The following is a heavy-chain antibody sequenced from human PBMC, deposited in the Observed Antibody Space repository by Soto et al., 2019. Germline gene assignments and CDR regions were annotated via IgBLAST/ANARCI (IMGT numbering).Heavy chain of an antibody. CDR3: ARSRRSYCSSTSCSHGMDV. V-gene: IGHV4-31*01. J-gene: IGHJ6*02. D-gene: IGHD2-2*01. Sequence: SETLSLTCTVSGGSISSGGYYWSWIRQHPGKGLGWIGYIYYSGSTYYNPSLKSPVTISVDTSKNQLSLKLSSVTAADTAVYYCARSRRSYCSSTSCSHGMDVWGQGITVTVSS. CDR1: GGSISSGGYY. CDR2: IYYSGST.